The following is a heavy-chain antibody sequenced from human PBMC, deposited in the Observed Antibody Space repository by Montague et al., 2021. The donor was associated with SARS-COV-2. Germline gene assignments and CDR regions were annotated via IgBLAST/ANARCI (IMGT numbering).Heavy chain of an antibody. CDR3: ARDQGLRGWFDP. CDR1: GGSVSTYY. Sequence: SETLSLTCTVSGGSVSTYYWSWLRQPPGKGLEWIGFLYFSGSATTYNPSLKSRVTISIDTSKNQFSPNLSSVTAADTAVYLCARDQGLRGWFDPWGQGTLVAVSS. V-gene: IGHV4-59*02. J-gene: IGHJ5*02. CDR2: LYFSGSAT.